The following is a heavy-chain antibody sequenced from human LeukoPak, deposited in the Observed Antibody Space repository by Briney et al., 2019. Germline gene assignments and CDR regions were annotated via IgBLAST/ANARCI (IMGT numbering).Heavy chain of an antibody. J-gene: IGHJ4*02. Sequence: GGSLRLSCAASGFTFSSYGMHWVRQAPGKGLEWVAFIRYDGSNKYYADSVKGRFTISRDNSKNTLYLQMNSLRAEDTAVYYCAKDHYYDSSGPDYWGQGTLVTVSS. CDR2: IRYDGSNK. D-gene: IGHD3-22*01. CDR1: GFTFSSYG. CDR3: AKDHYYDSSGPDY. V-gene: IGHV3-30*02.